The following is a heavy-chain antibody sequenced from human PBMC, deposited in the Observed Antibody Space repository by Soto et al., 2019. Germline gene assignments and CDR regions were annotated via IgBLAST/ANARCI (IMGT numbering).Heavy chain of an antibody. J-gene: IGHJ5*02. D-gene: IGHD3-10*01. CDR2: ISSSGDTI. Sequence: EGQLVESGGGLVQPGGSLRLSCAASGFSFSNSNMNWVRQAPGKGLEWISYISSSGDTIFYGDSVEGRFTISRDNDKNSLYLQMNSLRAEDTVVYHCARAKYYGTGTYLPWFDPWGQGTRVTVSS. CDR1: GFSFSNSN. CDR3: ARAKYYGTGTYLPWFDP. V-gene: IGHV3-48*01.